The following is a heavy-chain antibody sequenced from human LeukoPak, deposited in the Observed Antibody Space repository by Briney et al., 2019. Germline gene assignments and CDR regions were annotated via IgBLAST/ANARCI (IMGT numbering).Heavy chain of an antibody. D-gene: IGHD2-15*01. V-gene: IGHV4-34*01. J-gene: IGHJ5*02. CDR3: ARDCSGDSCYGTNLRWFDP. CDR2: INHSGST. Sequence: SETLSLTCAVYGGSFSGYYWSWIRQPPGKGLEWMGEINHSGSTNYNPSLQRRVTISVDNSKNQFSLKMTSVTAADTAVYYCARDCSGDSCYGTNLRWFDPWGQGTLVTVSS. CDR1: GGSFSGYY.